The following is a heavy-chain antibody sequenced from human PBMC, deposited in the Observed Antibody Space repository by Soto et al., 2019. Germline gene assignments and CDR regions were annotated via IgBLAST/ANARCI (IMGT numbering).Heavy chain of an antibody. CDR3: VRATYFSDSSGYTRCFDH. J-gene: IGHJ5*02. CDR1: GFTLSDHY. Sequence: GGSLRLSCEGSGFTLSDHYIDWVRQAPGKGLEWLGRSRDEGQGYNTAYAASVKGRFTTSTDESKSSVYLQMNSLRTEATAAYYCVRATYFSDSSGYTRCFDHWGQGTLVTVSS. D-gene: IGHD3-22*01. CDR2: SRDEGQGYNT. V-gene: IGHV3-72*01.